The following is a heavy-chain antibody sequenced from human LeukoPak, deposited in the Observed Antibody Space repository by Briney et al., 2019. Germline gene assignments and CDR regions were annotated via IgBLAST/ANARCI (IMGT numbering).Heavy chain of an antibody. CDR3: AKQEAGGDFWSGYKD. CDR2: ISGSGGNT. D-gene: IGHD3-3*01. Sequence: GGSLRLSCAASGFTFSSYAMSWLRQAPGKGREWVSAISGSGGNTYYAVSVKGRFTISRDNSKNTLYLQMNSLRAEDTAVYYCAKQEAGGDFWSGYKDWGQGTLVTVSS. CDR1: GFTFSSYA. J-gene: IGHJ4*02. V-gene: IGHV3-23*01.